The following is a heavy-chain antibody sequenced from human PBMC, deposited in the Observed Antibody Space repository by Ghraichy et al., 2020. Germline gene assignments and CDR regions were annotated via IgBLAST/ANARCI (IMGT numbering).Heavy chain of an antibody. Sequence: GGSLRLSCAASGFTFSNAWMSWVRQAPGKGLEWVGRIKSKTDGGTTDYAAPVKGRFTISRDDSKNTLYLQMNSLKTEDTAVYYCTTELGRGGPITIFGVVIIPDFDYWGQGTLVTVSS. CDR3: TTELGRGGPITIFGVVIIPDFDY. CDR2: IKSKTDGGTT. D-gene: IGHD3-3*01. CDR1: GFTFSNAW. V-gene: IGHV3-15*01. J-gene: IGHJ4*02.